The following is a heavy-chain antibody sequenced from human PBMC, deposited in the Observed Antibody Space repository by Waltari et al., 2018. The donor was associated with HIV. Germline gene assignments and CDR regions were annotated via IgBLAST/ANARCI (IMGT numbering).Heavy chain of an antibody. J-gene: IGHJ4*02. Sequence: QVQLQQWGAGLLKPSETLSLTCAVYGGSFSGYYWSWIRQPPGKGLEWIGEINHRGSTNYNPSLKSRVTISVDTSKNQFSLKLSSVTAADTAVYYCARGVTTVSPGYYFDYWGQGTLVTVSS. CDR1: GGSFSGYY. V-gene: IGHV4-34*01. CDR3: ARGVTTVSPGYYFDY. CDR2: INHRGST. D-gene: IGHD4-17*01.